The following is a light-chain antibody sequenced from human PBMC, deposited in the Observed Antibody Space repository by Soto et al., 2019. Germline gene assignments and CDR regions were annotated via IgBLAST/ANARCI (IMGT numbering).Light chain of an antibody. CDR1: SSNVGDNF. J-gene: IGLJ3*02. CDR3: ATWDGSLSVVV. CDR2: GNH. Sequence: QSVLTQPPSVSAAPGQRVTISCSGNSSNVGDNFVSWYQQPPEAAPKLLIYGNHKRPSGIPDRFSGSKSGTSATLGITGLQTGDEADYYCATWDGSLSVVVFGGGTQLTVL. V-gene: IGLV1-51*01.